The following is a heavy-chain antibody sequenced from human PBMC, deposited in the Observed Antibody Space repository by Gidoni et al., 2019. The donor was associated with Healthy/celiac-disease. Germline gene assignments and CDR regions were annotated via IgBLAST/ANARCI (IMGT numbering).Heavy chain of an antibody. D-gene: IGHD3-3*01. J-gene: IGHJ4*02. CDR2: IYTSGST. CDR3: ARANYDFWSGYQPPFDY. Sequence: QVQLQESGPGLVKPSQTLSLTCTVSGGSISSGSYYWSWIRQPAGQGLEWIGRIYTSGSTNYNPSLKSRFTISGDTSKNRRFSLKLSSVTAADTAVYYCARANYDFWSGYQPPFDYWGQGTLVTVSS. CDR1: GGSISSGSYY. V-gene: IGHV4-61*02.